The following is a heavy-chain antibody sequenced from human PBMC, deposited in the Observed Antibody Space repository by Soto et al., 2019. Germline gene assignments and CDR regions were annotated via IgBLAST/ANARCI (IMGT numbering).Heavy chain of an antibody. V-gene: IGHV3-15*07. J-gene: IGHJ4*02. CDR1: GFTFSNAW. CDR2: IKSKTDGGTT. CDR3: TTDFRDYGDYRGLDGY. D-gene: IGHD4-17*01. Sequence: EVQLVESGGGLVKPGGSLRLSCAASGFTFSNAWMNWVRQAPGKGLEWVGRIKSKTDGGTTDYAAPVKGRFTISRDDSKNTLYLQMNCLKTEDTAVYYCTTDFRDYGDYRGLDGYWGQGTLVTVSS.